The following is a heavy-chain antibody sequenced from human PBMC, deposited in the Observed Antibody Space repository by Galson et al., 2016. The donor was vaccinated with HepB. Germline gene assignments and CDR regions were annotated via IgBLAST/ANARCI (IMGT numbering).Heavy chain of an antibody. J-gene: IGHJ4*02. CDR2: IYHSGST. CDR1: GGSFSGYY. V-gene: IGHV4-34*01. Sequence: SETLSLTCAVYGGSFSGYYWSWIRQPPGKGLEWIGEIYHSGSTNYNPSLKSQVNITVDKSKNQFSLKLSSVTAADTAVYYCAGFDLGGCGTGICSQWGPGTLVTVSA. D-gene: IGHD2-15*01. CDR3: AGFDLGGCGTGICSQ.